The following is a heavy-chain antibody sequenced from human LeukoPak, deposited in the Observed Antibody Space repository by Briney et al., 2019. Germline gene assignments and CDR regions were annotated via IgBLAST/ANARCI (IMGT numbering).Heavy chain of an antibody. D-gene: IGHD5-24*01. CDR3: AKDPRVLRDGFNVDY. CDR2: IYSGGST. V-gene: IGHV3-53*01. CDR1: GFTVSSNY. Sequence: GGSLRLSCAASGFTVSSNYMSWVRQAPGKGLEWVSVIYSGGSTYYADSVKGRFTISRDNSKNTLYLQMNSLRAEDTAVYYCAKDPRVLRDGFNVDYWGQGTLVTVSS. J-gene: IGHJ4*02.